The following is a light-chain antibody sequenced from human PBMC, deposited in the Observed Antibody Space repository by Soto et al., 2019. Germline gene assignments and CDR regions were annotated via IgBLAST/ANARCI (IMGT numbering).Light chain of an antibody. CDR1: ESISNN. V-gene: IGKV1-39*01. CDR3: QQSYSSLGFT. CDR2: AAS. J-gene: IGKJ3*01. Sequence: DIQMTQSPSSLSASVGDRVTITCRASESISNNLNWYQHKPGKAPKVLIYAASSLQSGVPSRFSGSGSGTAVILTITSLQAEDFATYYCQQSYSSLGFTFGPGTKVDL.